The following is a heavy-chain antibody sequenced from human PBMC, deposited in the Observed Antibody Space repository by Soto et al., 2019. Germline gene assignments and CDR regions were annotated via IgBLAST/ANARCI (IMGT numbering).Heavy chain of an antibody. CDR3: ARGGSYVFSYYGMDV. CDR2: INSDGSST. CDR1: GFTFSSYW. J-gene: IGHJ6*02. D-gene: IGHD1-26*01. V-gene: IGHV3-74*01. Sequence: LRLSCAASGFTFSSYWMHWVRQAPGKGLVWVSRINSDGSSTSYADSVKGRFTISRVNAKNTLYLQMNSLRAEDTAVYYCARGGSYVFSYYGMDVWGQGTTVTVSS.